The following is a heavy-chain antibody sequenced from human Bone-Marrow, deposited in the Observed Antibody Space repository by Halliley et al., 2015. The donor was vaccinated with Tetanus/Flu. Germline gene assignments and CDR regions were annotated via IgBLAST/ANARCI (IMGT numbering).Heavy chain of an antibody. D-gene: IGHD3-10*01. V-gene: IGHV3-21*01. CDR2: I. CDR3: ARDSDLMRSGSGLFDRLGNFDS. Sequence: IYQTDAVKGRFAISRNNAENSLYLQMDSLRVEDTAVYYCARDSDLMRSGSGLFDRLGNFDSWGQGTLVTVSS. J-gene: IGHJ4*02.